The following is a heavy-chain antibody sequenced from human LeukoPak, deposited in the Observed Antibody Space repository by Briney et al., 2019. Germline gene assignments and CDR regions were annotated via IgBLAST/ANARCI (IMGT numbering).Heavy chain of an antibody. J-gene: IGHJ5*02. CDR2: TNAGERGT. CDR3: AKGGYCSSSSCYYGWFEP. D-gene: IGHD2-2*01. CDR1: GFSFSSYA. Sequence: GKSLRLSCAASGFSFSSYAMHWVRQAPGKGLEWVSTTNAGERGTYYPDSVKGRFTISRDNSKNTFYLQMNSLRAEDTAAYYCAKGGYCSSSSCYYGWFEPWGQGTLVT. V-gene: IGHV3-23*01.